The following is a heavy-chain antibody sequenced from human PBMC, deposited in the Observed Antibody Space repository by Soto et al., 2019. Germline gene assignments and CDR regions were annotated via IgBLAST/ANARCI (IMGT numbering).Heavy chain of an antibody. Sequence: VASVKVSCKASGGTFSSYAVSWVRQAPGQGLEWMGGIIPIFGTANYAQKFQGRVTITADESTSTAYMELSSLRSEDTAVYYCARLSLNSSSQKDYYYGMDVWGQGTTVTVSS. CDR2: IIPIFGTA. CDR1: GGTFSSYA. J-gene: IGHJ6*02. CDR3: ARLSLNSSSQKDYYYGMDV. V-gene: IGHV1-69*13. D-gene: IGHD6-13*01.